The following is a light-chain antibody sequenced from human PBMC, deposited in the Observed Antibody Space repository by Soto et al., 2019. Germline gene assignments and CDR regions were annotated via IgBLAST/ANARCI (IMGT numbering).Light chain of an antibody. CDR2: KAS. Sequence: DIQMTQFPSTLSASIGDRVTITCRASQTISNWLAWYQQKPGKAPKLLIYKASSLETGVPSRFSDRGSGTEFTLTISSLQPEDFATYYCQQYTRYSAYTFGQGTRLELK. CDR1: QTISNW. J-gene: IGKJ2*01. V-gene: IGKV1-5*03. CDR3: QQYTRYSAYT.